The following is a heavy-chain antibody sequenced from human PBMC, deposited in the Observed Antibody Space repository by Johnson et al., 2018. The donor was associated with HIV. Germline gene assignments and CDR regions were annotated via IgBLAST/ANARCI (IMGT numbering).Heavy chain of an antibody. D-gene: IGHD6-13*01. CDR3: ARDTTSGLDGSSWDGVFDI. V-gene: IGHV3-30*03. CDR2: ISYDGSNQ. Sequence: QVQLVESGGGVVRPGGSLRLSCAASGFTFDDYGMSWVRPSPGTGLERVAVISYDGSNQYSADFVKGRFTISRDNSKNTLYVQMNSLRSEDTAVYYCARDTTSGLDGSSWDGVFDIWGQGTMVTVSS. J-gene: IGHJ3*02. CDR1: GFTFDDYG.